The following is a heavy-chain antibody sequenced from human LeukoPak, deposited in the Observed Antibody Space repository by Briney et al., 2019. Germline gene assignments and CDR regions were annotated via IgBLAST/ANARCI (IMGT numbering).Heavy chain of an antibody. CDR3: ARDVWSGNYYYGIDV. V-gene: IGHV4-31*03. CDR1: RGSISNADYY. D-gene: IGHD3-3*01. CDR2: IYYSGST. J-gene: IGHJ6*02. Sequence: SQTLSLTCTVSRGSISNADYYWSWIRQHPGKGLEWIGYIYYSGSTYYNPSLKSRVTISVDTSKNQLSLNLTSVTAADTATYYCARDVWSGNYYYGIDVWGQGTTVTVSS.